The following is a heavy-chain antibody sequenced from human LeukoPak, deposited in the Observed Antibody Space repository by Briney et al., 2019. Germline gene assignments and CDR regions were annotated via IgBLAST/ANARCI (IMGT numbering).Heavy chain of an antibody. D-gene: IGHD5-24*01. CDR2: ISAYNGNT. CDR1: GYTFTSYG. CDR3: AREDGYNGFAFDY. Sequence: GASVKVSCKASGYTFTSYGISWVRQAPGQGLEWMGWISAYNGNTNYTQKLQGRFTMTTDTSTSTAYMELRSLSSDDMVVYYCAREDGYNGFAFDYWGQGTLVTVSS. J-gene: IGHJ4*02. V-gene: IGHV1-18*03.